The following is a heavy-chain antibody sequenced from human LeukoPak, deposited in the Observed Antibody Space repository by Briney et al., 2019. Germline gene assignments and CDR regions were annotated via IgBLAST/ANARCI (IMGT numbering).Heavy chain of an antibody. Sequence: GRSLRPSCAAAGFTFSSYAVSWVRQAPGKGMEWVSAISVSGGSTYYAASVKGRFTISRDHSKNTLYLQMNSLRAEDTAVYYCARAPLGYWGQGTLVTVSA. CDR1: GFTFSSYA. CDR2: ISVSGGST. J-gene: IGHJ4*02. V-gene: IGHV3-23*01. CDR3: ARAPLGY.